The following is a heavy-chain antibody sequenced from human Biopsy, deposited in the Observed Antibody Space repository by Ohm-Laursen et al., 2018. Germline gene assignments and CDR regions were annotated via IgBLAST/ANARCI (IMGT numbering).Heavy chain of an antibody. D-gene: IGHD4-11*01. J-gene: IGHJ6*02. CDR3: ARDSGILNYGNFKYYHYYGMDV. Sequence: SHTLSLTCTVSGDYVTKYDWSWIRQPPGKGLEWIGHIYYSVMTNYNPSLQSRVSISVDTSRNQVSLTLSSVTAADTAVYYCARDSGILNYGNFKYYHYYGMDVWGQGTKVTVSS. CDR2: IYYSVMT. V-gene: IGHV4-59*02. CDR1: GDYVTKYD.